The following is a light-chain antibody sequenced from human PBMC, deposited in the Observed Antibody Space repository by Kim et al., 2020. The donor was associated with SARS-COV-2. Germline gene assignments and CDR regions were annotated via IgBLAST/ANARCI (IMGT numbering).Light chain of an antibody. CDR2: EAS. CDR1: QSIRSW. J-gene: IGKJ2*01. V-gene: IGKV1-5*01. Sequence: LSASARDSVTIACRASQSIRSWLAWYQQKPGKAPKLLIHEASILEDGVPSRFSGSGYGTDFTLTISGLQPDDSATYYCQQYDSLSSFGQGTKLEIK. CDR3: QQYDSLSS.